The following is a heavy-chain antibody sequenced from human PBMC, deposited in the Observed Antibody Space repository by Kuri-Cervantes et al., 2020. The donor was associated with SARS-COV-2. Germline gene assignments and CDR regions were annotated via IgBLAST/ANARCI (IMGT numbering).Heavy chain of an antibody. CDR3: ARGRGYHDSSGYYFDS. Sequence: SETLSLTCTVSGGSISSSSYYWGWIRQPPGKGLEWIGRIYSSGNTNYNPSLKSRVTISEDTSKNQFSLKLTSVTAADTAVYFCARGRGYHDSSGYYFDSWGQGTPVTVSS. J-gene: IGHJ4*02. CDR1: GGSISSSSYY. V-gene: IGHV4-39*07. CDR2: IYSSGNT. D-gene: IGHD3-22*01.